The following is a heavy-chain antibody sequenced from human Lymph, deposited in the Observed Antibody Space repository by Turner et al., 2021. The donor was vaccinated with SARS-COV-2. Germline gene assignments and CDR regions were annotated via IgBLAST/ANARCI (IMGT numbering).Heavy chain of an antibody. CDR2: ISNDGSNK. CDR3: AKARDGYNFFTIDY. Sequence: QVQLVESGGGVVQPGRSLILSCAASGFPFSSYGMHWVRKAPGKGLEWVAVISNDGSNKYYADSVKGRFNISRDNSKNTLYLQMNSLRAEDTAVYYCAKARDGYNFFTIDYWGQGTLVTVSS. D-gene: IGHD5-12*01. J-gene: IGHJ4*02. V-gene: IGHV3-30*18. CDR1: GFPFSSYG.